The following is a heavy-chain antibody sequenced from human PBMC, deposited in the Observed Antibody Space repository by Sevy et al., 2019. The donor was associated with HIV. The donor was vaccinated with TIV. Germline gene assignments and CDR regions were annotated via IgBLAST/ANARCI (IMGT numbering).Heavy chain of an antibody. Sequence: ETLSLTCTVSGGSISSYYWSWIRQPPGKGLEWIGYIYYSGTTNYNPSLKSRVTISVDTSKNQFSLKLSSVTAADTAVYYCARRSSGWYEDHYYCYMDVWGKGTTVTVSS. D-gene: IGHD6-19*01. CDR3: ARRSSGWYEDHYYCYMDV. V-gene: IGHV4-59*08. J-gene: IGHJ6*03. CDR2: IYYSGTT. CDR1: GGSISSYY.